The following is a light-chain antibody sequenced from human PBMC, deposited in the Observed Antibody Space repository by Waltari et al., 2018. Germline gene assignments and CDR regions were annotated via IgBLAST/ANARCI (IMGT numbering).Light chain of an antibody. CDR3: LLSYSGARV. J-gene: IGLJ3*02. V-gene: IGLV7-46*01. CDR2: NTD. CDR1: TGAVTSGQY. Sequence: QAVVTQEPSLTVSPGGTVTLTCGSSTGAVTSGQYTYWVQQKPGQAPGTLIYNTDNRHAWTTARLPGSLLGGKAALTVSGAQPGDEAEYYCLLSYSGARVFGGGTKLTVL.